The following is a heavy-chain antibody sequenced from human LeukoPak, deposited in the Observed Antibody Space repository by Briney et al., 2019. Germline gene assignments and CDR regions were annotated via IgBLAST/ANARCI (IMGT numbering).Heavy chain of an antibody. J-gene: IGHJ5*02. V-gene: IGHV1-69*13. Sequence: SVKVSCKASGGTFSSYAISWVRQAPGQGLEWMGGIIPIFGTANYAQKFQGRVTITADEFTSTAYMELSSLRSEDTAVYYCAREDRGGLDWFDPWGQGTLVTVSS. D-gene: IGHD3-10*01. CDR1: GGTFSSYA. CDR2: IIPIFGTA. CDR3: AREDRGGLDWFDP.